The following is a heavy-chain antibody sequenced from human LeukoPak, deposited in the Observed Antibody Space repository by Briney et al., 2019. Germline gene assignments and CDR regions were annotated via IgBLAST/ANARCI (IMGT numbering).Heavy chain of an antibody. CDR3: ARGVYGSGDFFDH. J-gene: IGHJ4*03. D-gene: IGHD3-10*01. V-gene: IGHV4-59*01. CDR2: IYYSGTT. Sequence: PSETLPHIRTVSGDSMSTYFWSWIGQPPGNGLEWIGYIYYSGTTNYNPSLKSRVTISVDTSKNQFSLTLSSVTAADTAVYYSARGVYGSGDFFDHWGQGTLVTVSS. CDR1: GDSMSTYF.